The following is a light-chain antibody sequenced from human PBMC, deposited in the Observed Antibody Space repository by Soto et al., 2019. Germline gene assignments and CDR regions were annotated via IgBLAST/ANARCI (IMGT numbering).Light chain of an antibody. V-gene: IGKV1-39*01. CDR3: QQSYNSPLIN. CDR2: AAS. CDR1: QNINNY. J-gene: IGKJ5*01. Sequence: DIQMTHSPSSRSASVVGGVTITFLASQNINNYLNWYQHKPGKAPKVMIYAASSLQSGVPSRFSGSGSGTAFTLTIRSLQPADFPNYYCQQSYNSPLINFGKGTRREIK.